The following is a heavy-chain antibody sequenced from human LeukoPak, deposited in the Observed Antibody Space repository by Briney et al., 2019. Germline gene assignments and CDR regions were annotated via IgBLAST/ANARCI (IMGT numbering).Heavy chain of an antibody. CDR3: ARGDGYNSFDY. D-gene: IGHD5-24*01. CDR2: ISSSDSPL. CDR1: GFTFKNYE. V-gene: IGHV3-48*03. Sequence: PGGSLRLSCAASGFTFKNYEMHWVRQAPGKGLEWVSYISSSDSPLYYADSVKGRFTISRDNAKNSLYLHMNSLRAEDTAVYYCARGDGYNSFDYCGQGNLVTVSS. J-gene: IGHJ4*02.